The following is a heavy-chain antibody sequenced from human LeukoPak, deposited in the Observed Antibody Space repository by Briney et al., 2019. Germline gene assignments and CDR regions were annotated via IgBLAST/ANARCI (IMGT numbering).Heavy chain of an antibody. D-gene: IGHD3-3*01. CDR2: ISAYNGNT. CDR1: GYTFTSYG. J-gene: IGHJ4*02. Sequence: ASENVSCKASGYTFTSYGISWVRQAPGQGLEWMGWISAYNGNTNYAQKLQDRVTMTTDTSKSTAYMELKSLSSHDTAVYYCARLVYAVWSGYYPYYFSCWGQGTLVTVSS. CDR3: ARLVYAVWSGYYPYYFSC. V-gene: IGHV1-18*01.